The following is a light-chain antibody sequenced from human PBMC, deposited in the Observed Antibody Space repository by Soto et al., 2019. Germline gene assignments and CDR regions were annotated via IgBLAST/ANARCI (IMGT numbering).Light chain of an antibody. J-gene: IGKJ5*01. V-gene: IGKV3-20*01. CDR2: GAS. CDR1: QHFXRHY. CDR3: QQYGIASST. Sequence: LLTQSAGALSLSPGERGTLSCRASQHFXRHYLAWYQQKPGQAPRIIXFGASTRATGIPDRLSGSGSGTDFTLTISRREPEDFAVYYCQQYGIASSTFGQGTRLEIK.